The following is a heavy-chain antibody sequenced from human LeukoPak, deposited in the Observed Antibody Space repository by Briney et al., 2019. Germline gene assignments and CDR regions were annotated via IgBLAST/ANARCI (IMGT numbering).Heavy chain of an antibody. D-gene: IGHD3-22*01. CDR3: ARQFLYYYDSRGSAPWGWFDP. V-gene: IGHV4-59*08. CDR2: LYFSGNT. J-gene: IGHJ5*02. Sequence: SETLSLTCAVSGGSISSNYWSWIRQPPGKGLEWIGYLYFSGNTNYNPSLKSRVTISVDTSKNQFSLKLNSVTAADTAVYYCARQFLYYYDSRGSAPWGWFDPWGQGTLVTVSS. CDR1: GGSISSNY.